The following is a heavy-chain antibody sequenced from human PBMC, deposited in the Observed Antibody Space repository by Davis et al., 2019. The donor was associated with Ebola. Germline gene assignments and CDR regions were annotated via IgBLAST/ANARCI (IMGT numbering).Heavy chain of an antibody. J-gene: IGHJ4*02. CDR2: IYYSGST. Sequence: MPSETLSLTCTVSAGSTSSYYWSWIRQPPGKGLEWIRYIYYSGSTNYNPSLKSRVTISVDTSKNQFSLKLSSVTAADTAVYYCASFIAVAGFDYWGQGTLVTVSS. CDR3: ASFIAVAGFDY. D-gene: IGHD6-19*01. CDR1: AGSTSSYY. V-gene: IGHV4-59*08.